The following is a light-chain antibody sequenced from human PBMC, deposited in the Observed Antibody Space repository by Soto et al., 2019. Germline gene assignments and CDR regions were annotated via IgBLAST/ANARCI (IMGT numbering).Light chain of an antibody. J-gene: IGKJ1*01. CDR1: QSVRSN. Sequence: EKVMTQSPATLSVSPGERSTLSCWASQSVRSNVAWYQQKPGQPPRLLIYDASTRATGIPSRFSGSGSGTEFTLTISSLKSEDFAVYYCQQYDNWPRTFGQGTKVDIK. CDR3: QQYDNWPRT. CDR2: DAS. V-gene: IGKV3-15*01.